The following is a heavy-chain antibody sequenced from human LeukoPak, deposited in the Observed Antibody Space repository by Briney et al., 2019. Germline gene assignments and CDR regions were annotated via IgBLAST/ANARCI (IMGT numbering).Heavy chain of an antibody. Sequence: PGGSLRLSCAASGFTFSNALMSWVRQAPGKGLEWVGHIKSKTDGGTTDYAAPVKGRLTISRDDSKNMLYLQMNSLKTEDTAVYYCTTGTILPALQPDVWGKGTTVTVSS. J-gene: IGHJ6*04. V-gene: IGHV3-15*01. CDR1: GFTFSNAL. CDR2: IKSKTDGGTT. CDR3: TTGTILPALQPDV. D-gene: IGHD1-1*01.